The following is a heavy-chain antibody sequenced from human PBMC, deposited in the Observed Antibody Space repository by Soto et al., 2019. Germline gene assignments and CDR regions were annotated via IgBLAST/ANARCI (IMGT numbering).Heavy chain of an antibody. CDR2: ISSSSSYI. CDR1: GFTFSSYS. CDR3: ARATYGYDSRAPDY. V-gene: IGHV3-21*01. Sequence: GSLRLSCAASGFTFSSYSMNWVRQAPGKGLEWVSSISSSSSYIYYADSVKGRFTISRDNAKNSLYLQMNSLRAEDTAVYYCARATYGYDSRAPDYWGQGTLVTVSS. J-gene: IGHJ4*02. D-gene: IGHD3-22*01.